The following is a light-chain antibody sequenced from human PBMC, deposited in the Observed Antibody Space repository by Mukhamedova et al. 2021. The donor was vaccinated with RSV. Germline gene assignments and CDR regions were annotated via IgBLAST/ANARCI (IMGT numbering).Light chain of an antibody. CDR2: DDS. Sequence: GGNNIGSESVHWYQQKPGQAPVLVVYDDSDRPSGIPERFSCSKSGTTATFTITSVEAGDEADSSFQVWHIGSDWVFGGGTKLSLL. J-gene: IGLJ3*02. CDR3: QVWHIGSDWV. V-gene: IGLV3-21*02. CDR1: NIGSES.